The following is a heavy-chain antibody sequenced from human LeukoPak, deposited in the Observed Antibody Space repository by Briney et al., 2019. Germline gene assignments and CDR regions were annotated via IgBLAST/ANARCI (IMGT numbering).Heavy chain of an antibody. Sequence: ASVKVSCKASGYTFTSYDINWVRQATGQGLEWMGWMNPNSGNTGYAQKFQGRVTMTRNTSISTAYMELSSLRSEDTAVYYCARGLGNDGIFDPWGQGTLVTVSS. CDR1: GYTFTSYD. J-gene: IGHJ5*02. CDR2: MNPNSGNT. CDR3: ARGLGNDGIFDP. V-gene: IGHV1-8*01. D-gene: IGHD1-1*01.